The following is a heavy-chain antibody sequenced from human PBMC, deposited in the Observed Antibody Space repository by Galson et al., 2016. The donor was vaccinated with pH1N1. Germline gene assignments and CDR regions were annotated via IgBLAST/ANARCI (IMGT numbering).Heavy chain of an antibody. V-gene: IGHV3-30*18. CDR1: GFTFSSYG. J-gene: IGHJ4*02. CDR2: ISYDGSNK. CDR3: AKGVDYYDSSGSSFDY. Sequence: LRLSCAASGFTFSSYGMHWVRQAPGKGLEWVAVISYDGSNKYYADSVKGRFTISRDNSKNTLYLQMNSLRAEDTAVDYCAKGVDYYDSSGSSFDYWGQGTLVTVSS. D-gene: IGHD3-22*01.